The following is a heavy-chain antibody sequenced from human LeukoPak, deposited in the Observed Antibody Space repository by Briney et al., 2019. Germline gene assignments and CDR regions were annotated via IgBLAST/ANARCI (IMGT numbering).Heavy chain of an antibody. CDR2: IYYSGST. Sequence: SQTLSLTCTVSGGSTSSGGYYWSWIRQHPGKGLEWIGYIYYSGSTYYNPSLKSRVTISVDTSKNQFSLKLSSVTAADTAVYYCARGQEQQFLNWFDPWGQGTLVTVSS. CDR3: ARGQEQQFLNWFDP. CDR1: GGSTSSGGYY. V-gene: IGHV4-31*03. J-gene: IGHJ5*02. D-gene: IGHD6-13*01.